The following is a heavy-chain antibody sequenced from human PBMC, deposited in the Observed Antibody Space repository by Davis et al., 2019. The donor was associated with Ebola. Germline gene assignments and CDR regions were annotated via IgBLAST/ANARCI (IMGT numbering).Heavy chain of an antibody. V-gene: IGHV1-69*04. Sequence: SVKVSCKASGGTFSSYAISWVRQAPGQGLEWMGRIIPILGIANYAQKFQGWVTMTRDTSISTAYMELSRLRSDDTAVYYCAREAYGDMGHWFDPWGQGTLVTVSS. CDR3: AREAYGDMGHWFDP. CDR1: GGTFSSYA. D-gene: IGHD4-17*01. CDR2: IIPILGIA. J-gene: IGHJ5*02.